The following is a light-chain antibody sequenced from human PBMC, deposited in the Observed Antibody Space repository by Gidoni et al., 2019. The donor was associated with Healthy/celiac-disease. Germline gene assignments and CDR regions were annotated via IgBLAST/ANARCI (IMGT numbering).Light chain of an antibody. CDR1: SPNIGSNY. CDR3: AAWDDSLSGHVV. CDR2: RNN. V-gene: IGLV1-47*01. J-gene: IGLJ2*01. Sequence: QSVLTQPPSASGTPGQRVTISCSGSSPNIGSNYVYWYQQLPGTAPKLLIDRNNQRPSGVPDRFSGSKSGTSASLAISGLRSEDEADYYCAAWDDSLSGHVVFGGGTKLTVL.